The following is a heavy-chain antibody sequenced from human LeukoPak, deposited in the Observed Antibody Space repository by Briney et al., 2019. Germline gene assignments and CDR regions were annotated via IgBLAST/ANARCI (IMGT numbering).Heavy chain of an antibody. Sequence: ASVKVSCKASGYTFTSYYMHWVRQAPGQGLEWMGIINPSGGSTSYAQKFQGRVTMTEDTSTDTAYMELSSLRSEDTAVYYCASLVGATGAFDIWGQGTMVTVSS. CDR2: INPSGGST. CDR1: GYTFTSYY. V-gene: IGHV1-46*01. CDR3: ASLVGATGAFDI. D-gene: IGHD1-26*01. J-gene: IGHJ3*02.